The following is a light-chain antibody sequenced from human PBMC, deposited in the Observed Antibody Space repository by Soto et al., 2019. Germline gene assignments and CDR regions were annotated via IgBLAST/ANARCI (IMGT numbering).Light chain of an antibody. CDR1: SSNIGSNY. CDR2: RNN. CDR3: AAWDDSLSGVV. V-gene: IGLV1-47*01. Sequence: LTQPPSASGTPGQRVTISCSGSSSNIGSNYLYWYQQLPGTAPKLLIYRNNQRPSGVPDRFSGSKSGTSASLAIGGLRSEDEADYYCAAWDDSLSGVVFGGGTKLTVL. J-gene: IGLJ2*01.